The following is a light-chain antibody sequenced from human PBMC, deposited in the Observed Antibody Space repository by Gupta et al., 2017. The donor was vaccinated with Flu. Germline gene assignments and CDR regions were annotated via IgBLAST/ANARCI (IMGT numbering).Light chain of an antibody. Sequence: DIQLTQSPSFLSVSVGDRVTITCRATQAVNNYLAWYQEKPGRAPKLLIYAASTWQSGVPSRFNGSGYGTEFTLTISSLQPEDSATYSCQQFYTYPFTFGHGTKVEIK. CDR3: QQFYTYPFT. V-gene: IGKV1-9*01. J-gene: IGKJ3*01. CDR1: QAVNNY. CDR2: AAS.